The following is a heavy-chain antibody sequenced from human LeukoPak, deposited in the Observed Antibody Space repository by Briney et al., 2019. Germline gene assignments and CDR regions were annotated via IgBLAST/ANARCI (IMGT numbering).Heavy chain of an antibody. J-gene: IGHJ3*02. V-gene: IGHV3-23*01. Sequence: GGSLRLSCAASGFTFSSYAMSWVRQAPGKGLEWVSAISGSGGSTYYADSVKGRFTISRDNSKNTLYLQMNSLRAEDTAVYYCAKQGTSYSSGWYRAQKSSIANAFDIWGQGTMVTVSS. D-gene: IGHD6-19*01. CDR1: GFTFSSYA. CDR3: AKQGTSYSSGWYRAQKSSIANAFDI. CDR2: ISGSGGST.